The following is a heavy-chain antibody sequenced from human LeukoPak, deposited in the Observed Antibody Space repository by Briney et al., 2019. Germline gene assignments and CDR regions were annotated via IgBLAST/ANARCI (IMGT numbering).Heavy chain of an antibody. CDR3: ISTVVTSPWAGE. D-gene: IGHD4-23*01. V-gene: IGHV3-73*01. J-gene: IGHJ4*02. Sequence: GGSLRLFCAACGLIFSDCDMHWVRQAWGKGREWGGRIRSNIKNYATAYAASVEGRFTISRDDSSNTAYLQMDTLKTEDTAVYYCISTVVTSPWAGEGGQGTLVTVSS. CDR1: GLIFSDCD. CDR2: IRSNIKNYAT.